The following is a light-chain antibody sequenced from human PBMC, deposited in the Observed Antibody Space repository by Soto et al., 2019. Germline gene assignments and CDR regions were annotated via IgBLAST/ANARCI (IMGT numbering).Light chain of an antibody. CDR2: DVS. V-gene: IGKV1-5*01. J-gene: IGKJ4*01. CDR3: QQCNSSSFT. Sequence: IQMTQSPSTLSASLGDRVTITCRASQSISNWLAWYQQKPGKAPKLLIYDVSSLESGVPSRFGGSGSGTEFTLTISSLPPDDFATYYCQQCNSSSFTFGGGTKVDIK. CDR1: QSISNW.